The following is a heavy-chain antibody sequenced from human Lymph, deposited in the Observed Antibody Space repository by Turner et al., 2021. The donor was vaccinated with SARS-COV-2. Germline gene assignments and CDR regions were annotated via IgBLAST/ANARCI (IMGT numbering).Heavy chain of an antibody. CDR3: ARDTAVAGTLGAFDI. Sequence: VQLVQSGAEVKKPGSSVKVSCKASGGTFSSYAISWVRQAPGQGREWMGGCIPILGTGNYAQKFQGRVTITADESTSTAYMELSSLRSEDTAVYYCARDTAVAGTLGAFDIWGQGTMVTVSS. CDR1: GGTFSSYA. V-gene: IGHV1-69*01. J-gene: IGHJ3*02. CDR2: CIPILGTG. D-gene: IGHD6-19*01.